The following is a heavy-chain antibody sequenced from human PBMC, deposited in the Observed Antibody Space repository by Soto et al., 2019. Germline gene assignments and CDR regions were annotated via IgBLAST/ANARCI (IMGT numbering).Heavy chain of an antibody. V-gene: IGHV3-33*01. Sequence: QVQLVESGGGVVQPGRSLRLSCAASGFTFSSYGMHWVRQAPGKGLEWVAVIWYDGSNKYYADSVKGRFTISRDNSKNTLYLQMNSLRAEDTAVYYCARATTAIYGMDVWGQETTVTVSS. CDR1: GFTFSSYG. J-gene: IGHJ6*02. CDR2: IWYDGSNK. D-gene: IGHD4-17*01. CDR3: ARATTAIYGMDV.